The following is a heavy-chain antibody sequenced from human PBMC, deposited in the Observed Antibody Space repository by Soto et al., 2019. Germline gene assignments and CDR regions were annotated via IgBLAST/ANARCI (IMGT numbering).Heavy chain of an antibody. CDR3: AREHDFWSNYCFDY. Sequence: PSVKESCRASGCTFSSYSMHSVRQAPGQRLEWMGWINAGNGNTKYSQKFQGRVTIARDTSASTAYMELSSLRPEDTALYYCAREHDFWSNYCFDYWGQGTLVPVSS. V-gene: IGHV1-3*01. J-gene: IGHJ4*02. D-gene: IGHD3-3*01. CDR2: INAGNGNT. CDR1: GCTFSSYS.